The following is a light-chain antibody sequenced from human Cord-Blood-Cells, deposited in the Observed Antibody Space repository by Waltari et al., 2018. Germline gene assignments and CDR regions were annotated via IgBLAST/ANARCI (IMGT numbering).Light chain of an antibody. CDR1: SRDVGGYTS. J-gene: IGLJ3*02. CDR3: SSYTSSSTLV. CDR2: EVS. Sequence: QSALTQPASESGSPGQSITISCTGTSRDVGGYTSVSWYQQHTGKAPKLMLYEVSHRPSVVSNRFSGSKSGTTSSLTISGLQAEDEADYYCSSYTSSSTLVFGGGTKLTVL. V-gene: IGLV2-14*01.